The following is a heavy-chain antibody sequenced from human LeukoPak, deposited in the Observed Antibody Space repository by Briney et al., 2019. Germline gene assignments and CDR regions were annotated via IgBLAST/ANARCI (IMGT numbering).Heavy chain of an antibody. J-gene: IGHJ4*02. Sequence: GGSLRLSCAASGFNVSSSYTSWVRQAPYKGLEWVSVVYSGGITYYADSVKGRFTISRDNSKNTLYLQMNSLRADDTAVYYCASRAVAGTDWGQGTLVTVSS. V-gene: IGHV3-53*01. CDR1: GFNVSSSY. CDR3: ASRAVAGTD. CDR2: VYSGGIT. D-gene: IGHD6-19*01.